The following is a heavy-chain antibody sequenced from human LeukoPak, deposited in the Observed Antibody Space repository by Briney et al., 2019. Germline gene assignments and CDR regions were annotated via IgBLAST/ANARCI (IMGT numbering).Heavy chain of an antibody. D-gene: IGHD3-9*01. V-gene: IGHV4-39*01. Sequence: SETLSLTCNISGDSMSSNMYYWGWVRQSPGKGLEWIGSVYYSGSAYYNPSLQTRVSISVDASRIQFSLHLTSVTATDTAVYFCARHLTYFDILTRFATGFYFDFWDPGIPVAVST. CDR2: VYYSGSA. J-gene: IGHJ4*02. CDR1: GDSMSSNMYY. CDR3: ARHLTYFDILTRFATGFYFDF.